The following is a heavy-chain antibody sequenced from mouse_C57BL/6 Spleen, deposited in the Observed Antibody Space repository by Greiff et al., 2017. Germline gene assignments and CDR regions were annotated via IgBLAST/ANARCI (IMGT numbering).Heavy chain of an antibody. D-gene: IGHD1-1*01. V-gene: IGHV1-85*01. CDR2: IYPRDGST. Sequence: VKLQESGPELVKPGASVKLSCKASGYTFTSYDINWVKQRPGQGLEWIGWIYPRDGSTKYNEKFKGKATLTVDTSSSTAYMELHSLTSEDSAVYFCAPIYYYGSSSLPYWGQGTLVTVSA. CDR3: APIYYYGSSSLPY. CDR1: GYTFTSYD. J-gene: IGHJ3*01.